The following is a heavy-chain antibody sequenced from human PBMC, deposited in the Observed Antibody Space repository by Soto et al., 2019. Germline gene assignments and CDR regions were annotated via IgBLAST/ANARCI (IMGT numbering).Heavy chain of an antibody. CDR1: GGYISSYY. J-gene: IGHJ3*02. V-gene: IGHV4-59*08. D-gene: IGHD6-13*01. Sequence: PSETLSLTCTVSGGYISSYYGSWIRQPPGKGLEWIGYIYYSGSTNYNPSLKSRVTISVDTSKNQFSLKLSSVTAADTAVYYCAGHNGSSWYVDAFDIWGKGTMVTVSS. CDR2: IYYSGST. CDR3: AGHNGSSWYVDAFDI.